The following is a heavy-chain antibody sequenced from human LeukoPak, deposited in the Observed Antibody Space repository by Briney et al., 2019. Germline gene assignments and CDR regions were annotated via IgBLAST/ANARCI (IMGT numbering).Heavy chain of an antibody. CDR1: GDTFNNYN. V-gene: IGHV1-69*05. J-gene: IGHJ3*02. Sequence: SVKVSCKASGDTFNNYNVNWVRQAPGQGLEWMGGITPIFGTANYAQKFQGRVTMTTDTSTSTAYMELRSLKSDDTAVYYCASLKNYYDSSGYLVTDAFDIWGQGTMVTVSS. CDR3: ASLKNYYDSSGYLVTDAFDI. D-gene: IGHD3-22*01. CDR2: ITPIFGTA.